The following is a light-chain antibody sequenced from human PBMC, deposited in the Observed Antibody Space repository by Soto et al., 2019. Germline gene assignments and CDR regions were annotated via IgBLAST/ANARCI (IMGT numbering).Light chain of an antibody. CDR1: GSNIGENA. J-gene: IGLJ3*02. CDR3: AAWDDSLKAML. Sequence: LTQPPSASWTPGQTVTISCSGSGSNIGENAVNWYQHLPGTAPQLLIYSNALRPSGVPHRFSGSKSGTAGSLAISGLQSEDEAHYYCAAWDDSLKAMLFGGGTKLTVL. CDR2: SNA. V-gene: IGLV1-44*01.